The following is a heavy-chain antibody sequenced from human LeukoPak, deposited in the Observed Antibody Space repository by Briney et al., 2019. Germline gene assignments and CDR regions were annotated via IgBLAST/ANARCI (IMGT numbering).Heavy chain of an antibody. Sequence: GESLKISCKGSGYSFTSYWIGWVRQMPGKGLEWMGIIYPADSDTKYGPSFQGQVTISADKSISTAYLQWSSLKASDTAMYYCARIYSTSLSTYDYIWGNYRYTDYWGQGTLATVSS. CDR3: ARIYSTSLSTYDYIWGNYRYTDY. V-gene: IGHV5-51*01. J-gene: IGHJ4*02. D-gene: IGHD3-16*02. CDR1: GYSFTSYW. CDR2: IYPADSDT.